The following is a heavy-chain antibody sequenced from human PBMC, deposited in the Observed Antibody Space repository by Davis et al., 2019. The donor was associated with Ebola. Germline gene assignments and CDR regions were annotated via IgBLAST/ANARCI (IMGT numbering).Heavy chain of an antibody. V-gene: IGHV1-2*06. D-gene: IGHD4-11*01. CDR3: ARGHNYAHEY. CDR1: GYTFTGYY. Sequence: ASVKVSCKASGYTFTGYYVHWVRPAPGQGLEWMGRISPNNGDTYYAQKFQGRVTMTRDTSISTVYMELSSLRYDDTADYYCARGHNYAHEYWGQGTLVTVSS. J-gene: IGHJ4*02. CDR2: ISPNNGDT.